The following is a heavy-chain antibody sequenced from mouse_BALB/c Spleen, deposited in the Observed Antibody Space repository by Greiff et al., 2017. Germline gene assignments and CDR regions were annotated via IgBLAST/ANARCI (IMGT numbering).Heavy chain of an antibody. V-gene: IGHV5-9-4*01. J-gene: IGHJ3*01. CDR1: GFTFSSYA. D-gene: IGHD2-9*01. Sequence: EVQVVESGGGLVKPGGSLKLSCAASGFTFSSYAMSWVRQSPEKRLEWVAEISSGGSYTYYPDTVTGRFTISRDNAKNTLYLEMSSLRSEDTAMYYCASAYYGYDPAYWGQGTLVTVSA. CDR3: ASAYYGYDPAY. CDR2: ISSGGSYT.